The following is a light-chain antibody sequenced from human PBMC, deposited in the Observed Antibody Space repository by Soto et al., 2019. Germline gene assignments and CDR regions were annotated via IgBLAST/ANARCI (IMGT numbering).Light chain of an antibody. CDR1: QSVTNNY. J-gene: IGKJ2*01. V-gene: IGKV3-20*01. CDR2: DAS. CDR3: QQCAFSPRT. Sequence: EIVLTQSPATLSLSPGERVTLSCRASQSVTNNYLAWYQQKPGQAPRLLIYDASSRATGIPERFSGSGSGTDFTLTISRLEPEDFAVYYCQQCAFSPRTFGQGTKLEIK.